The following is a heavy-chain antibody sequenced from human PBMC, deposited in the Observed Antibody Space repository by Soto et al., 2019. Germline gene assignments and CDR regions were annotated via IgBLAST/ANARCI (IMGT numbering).Heavy chain of an antibody. V-gene: IGHV3-11*01. Sequence: QVQLVESGGGLVKPGGSLRLSCAASGFTFSDYYMTWIRQAPGKGLEWVSYISSSGSPIYYADSVKGRFTISRDNAKNSLYLQMNSLRAGETAVEDGARGGQQLHGRDVWGEGTTVTVSS. CDR1: GFTFSDYY. D-gene: IGHD6-13*01. CDR3: ARGGQQLHGRDV. J-gene: IGHJ6*04. CDR2: ISSSGSPI.